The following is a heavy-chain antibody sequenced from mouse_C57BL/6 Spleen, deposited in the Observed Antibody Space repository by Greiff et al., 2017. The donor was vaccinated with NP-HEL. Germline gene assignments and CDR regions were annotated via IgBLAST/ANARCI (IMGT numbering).Heavy chain of an antibody. V-gene: IGHV14-2*01. J-gene: IGHJ1*03. CDR3: ARAKYDGYYSWYFDV. CDR2: IDPEDGET. CDR1: GFNIKDYY. D-gene: IGHD2-3*01. Sequence: EVQRVESGAELVKPGASVKLSCTASGFNIKDYYMHWVKQRTEQGLEWIGRIDPEDGETKYAPKFQGKATITADTSSNTAYLQLSSLTSEDTAVYYCARAKYDGYYSWYFDVWGTGTTVTVSS.